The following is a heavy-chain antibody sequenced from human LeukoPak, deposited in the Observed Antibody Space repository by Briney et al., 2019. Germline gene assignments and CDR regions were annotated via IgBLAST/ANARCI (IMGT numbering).Heavy chain of an antibody. CDR3: ARHKDWTFDY. CDR1: GFTFSSYW. V-gene: IGHV3-74*01. J-gene: IGHJ4*02. CDR2: ISPDGSSA. Sequence: GGSLRLSCAASGFTFSSYWMHWVRQAPGKGLVWVSRISPDGSSALYADSVKGRFTISRDISKNTLYLQMNSLRAEDTAVYYCARHKDWTFDYWGQGTLVTVSS. D-gene: IGHD3/OR15-3a*01.